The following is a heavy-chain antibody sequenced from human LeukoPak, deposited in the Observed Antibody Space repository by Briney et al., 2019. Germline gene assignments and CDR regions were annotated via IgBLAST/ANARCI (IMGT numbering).Heavy chain of an antibody. Sequence: GASVKVSCKASGYTFTSYGISWVRQAPGQGLEWMGWISAYNGNTNYAQKLQGRVTMTTDTSTSTAYMELRSLRSDDTAVYYCARDLTGSGTPLGWFDPWGQGTLVTVSS. J-gene: IGHJ5*02. V-gene: IGHV1-18*01. CDR2: ISAYNGNT. D-gene: IGHD1-26*01. CDR1: GYTFTSYG. CDR3: ARDLTGSGTPLGWFDP.